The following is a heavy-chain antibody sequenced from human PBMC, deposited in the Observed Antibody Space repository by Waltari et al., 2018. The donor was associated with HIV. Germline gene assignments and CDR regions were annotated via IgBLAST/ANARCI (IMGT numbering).Heavy chain of an antibody. D-gene: IGHD3-10*01. CDR2: ISYYGSNK. V-gene: IGHV3-30*01. CDR3: ARDKGEVYYGRFEGYFQH. Sequence: QVQLVESGGGVVQPGRSLRLSCAASGFTFTSYAMHWVRQAPGKGLEWVALISYYGSNKYYADSVKGRFTISRDNSKNTLYLQMNSLRAEDTAVYYCARDKGEVYYGRFEGYFQHWGQGTLVTVSS. CDR1: GFTFTSYA. J-gene: IGHJ1*01.